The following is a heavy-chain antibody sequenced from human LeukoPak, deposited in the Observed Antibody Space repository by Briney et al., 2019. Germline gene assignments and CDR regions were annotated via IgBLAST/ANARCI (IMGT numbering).Heavy chain of an antibody. CDR1: GGSFSGYY. J-gene: IGHJ4*02. CDR3: ARRGGWYSKFDY. V-gene: IGHV4-34*01. Sequence: SETLSLTCAVYGGSFSGYYWSWIRQPPGKGLEWIGEINHSGSTNYNPSLKSRVTISIDTSKNQFSLKLSSVTAADTAVYYCARRGGWYSKFDYWGQGTLVTVSS. D-gene: IGHD2-15*01. CDR2: INHSGST.